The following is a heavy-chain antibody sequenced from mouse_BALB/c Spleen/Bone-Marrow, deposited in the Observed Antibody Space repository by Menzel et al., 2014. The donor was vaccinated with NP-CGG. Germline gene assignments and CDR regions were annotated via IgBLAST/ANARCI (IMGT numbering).Heavy chain of an antibody. D-gene: IGHD2-14*01. J-gene: IGHJ4*01. Sequence: QVQLQQSGAELVRPGVSVKISCKGSGYTFTDYAMHWVKQSHAKSLEWIGLISNYYGDASYNQKFKGKATMTVDKSSSTAYMELARLTSEDSASHYCARSGKVRNARDYWGQGTSVTVS. CDR1: GYTFTDYA. CDR3: ARSGKVRNARDY. V-gene: IGHV1S137*01. CDR2: ISNYYGDA.